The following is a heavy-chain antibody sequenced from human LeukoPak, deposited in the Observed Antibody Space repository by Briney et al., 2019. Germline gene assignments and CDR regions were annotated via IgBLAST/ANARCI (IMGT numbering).Heavy chain of an antibody. Sequence: SETLSLTCTVSGGSISSGDYYWSWIRQPPGKGLEWIGYIYYSGSTYYNPSLKSRVTISVDTSKNQFSLKLSSVTAADTAVYYCARDRVSYYYYYTDVWGKGTTVTVSS. CDR1: GGSISSGDYY. CDR3: ARDRVSYYYYYTDV. J-gene: IGHJ6*03. D-gene: IGHD6-6*01. CDR2: IYYSGST. V-gene: IGHV4-30-4*08.